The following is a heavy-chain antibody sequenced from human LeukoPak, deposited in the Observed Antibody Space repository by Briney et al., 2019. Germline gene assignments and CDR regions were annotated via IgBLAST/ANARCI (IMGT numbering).Heavy chain of an antibody. CDR3: AKDRTTMTNYFDY. J-gene: IGHJ4*02. CDR1: GVTLSTYA. D-gene: IGHD3-22*01. V-gene: IGHV3-23*01. Sequence: PGGSLRLSCAASGVTLSTYAMSWARQAPGKGLEWVSGISSSGSGDNTYYADSVKGRFTISRDNSRNTLYLHMNSLRADDTAIYYCAKDRTTMTNYFDYWGQGTLVTVSS. CDR2: ISSSGSGDNT.